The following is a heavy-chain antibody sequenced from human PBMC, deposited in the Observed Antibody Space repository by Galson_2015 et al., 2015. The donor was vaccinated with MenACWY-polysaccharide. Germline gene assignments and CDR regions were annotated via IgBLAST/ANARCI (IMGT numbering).Heavy chain of an antibody. V-gene: IGHV3-15*01. CDR3: TTGLKGDGVVTDYYYYYGMDV. D-gene: IGHD3-3*01. J-gene: IGHJ6*02. Sequence: SLRLSCAASGFTFSNAWMSWVRQAPGKGLEWVGRIKSKTDGGTTDYAAPVKGRFTISRDDSKNTLYLQMNSLKTEDTAVYYCTTGLKGDGVVTDYYYYYGMDVWGQGTTVTVSS. CDR1: GFTFSNAW. CDR2: IKSKTDGGTT.